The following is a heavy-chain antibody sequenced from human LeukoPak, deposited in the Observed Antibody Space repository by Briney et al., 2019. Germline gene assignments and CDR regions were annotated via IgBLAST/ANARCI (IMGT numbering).Heavy chain of an antibody. Sequence: GGSLRLSCAASGFTVSSNYMSWVRQAPGKGLEWVSVIYSGGSTYYADSVKGRFTISRDNAKNSLYLQMISLRAEDTAVYYCARERGYSGYDSDHFDYWGQETLVTVSS. D-gene: IGHD5-12*01. CDR2: IYSGGST. CDR1: GFTVSSNY. J-gene: IGHJ4*02. V-gene: IGHV3-53*01. CDR3: ARERGYSGYDSDHFDY.